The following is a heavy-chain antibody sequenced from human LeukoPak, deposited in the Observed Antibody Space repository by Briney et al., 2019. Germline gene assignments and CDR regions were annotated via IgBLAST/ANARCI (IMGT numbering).Heavy chain of an antibody. CDR2: IYPSGNT. Sequence: SQTLSLTCTVSGGSISSVGYYWTWLRQPAGKGLEWIGRIYPSGNTMYNPSLTSRVTISVDTSKNQFSLKLSSVTAPDTAVYYCARVFGGSDFNYYYYYMDVWGKGTTVTISS. CDR1: GGSISSVGYY. D-gene: IGHD5-12*01. V-gene: IGHV4-61*02. J-gene: IGHJ6*03. CDR3: ARVFGGSDFNYYYYYMDV.